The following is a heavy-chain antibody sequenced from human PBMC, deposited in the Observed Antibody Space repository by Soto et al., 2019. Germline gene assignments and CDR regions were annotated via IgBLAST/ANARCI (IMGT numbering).Heavy chain of an antibody. V-gene: IGHV4-59*12. J-gene: IGHJ4*02. CDR3: ARGRSAQLWLNWRLDY. CDR1: GGSISSYY. CDR2: INHSGST. Sequence: SETLSLTCSVSGGSISSYYWNWIRQPPGKGLEWIGYINHSGSTNYNPSLKSRVTISVDTSKNQFSLKLSSVTAADTAVYYCARGRSAQLWLNWRLDYWGQGTLATVSS. D-gene: IGHD5-18*01.